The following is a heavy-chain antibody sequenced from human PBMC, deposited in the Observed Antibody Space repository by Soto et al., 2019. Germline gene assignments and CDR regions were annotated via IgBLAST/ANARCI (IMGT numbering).Heavy chain of an antibody. V-gene: IGHV4-61*01. CDR2: IYYSGST. CDR1: GGSVSSGSYY. Sequence: QVQLQESGPGLVKPSETLSLTCTVSGGSVSSGSYYWSWIRQPPGKGLEWIGYIYYSGSTKYNPYLKSRVTISVDTSKNQFSLKLSSVTAADTAVYYCARAGLGDGSDYWGQGTLVTVSS. CDR3: ARAGLGDGSDY. D-gene: IGHD1-26*01. J-gene: IGHJ4*02.